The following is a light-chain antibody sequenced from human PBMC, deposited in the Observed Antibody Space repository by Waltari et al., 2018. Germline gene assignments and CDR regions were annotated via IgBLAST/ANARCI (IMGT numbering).Light chain of an antibody. J-gene: IGLJ2*01. CDR3: CSYAGSYTYVV. CDR2: DVS. V-gene: IGLV2-11*01. Sequence: QSALTQPRSVSGSPGQSVTISCTGTSSDVGGYNYVSWYQQPPGKAPKLMIYDVSKRPSGVPDRFSGSKSDNTASLTISGLQAEDEADYYCCSYAGSYTYVVFGGGTKLTVL. CDR1: SSDVGGYNY.